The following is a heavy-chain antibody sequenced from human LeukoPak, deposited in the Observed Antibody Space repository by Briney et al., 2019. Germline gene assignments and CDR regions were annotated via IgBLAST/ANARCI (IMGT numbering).Heavy chain of an antibody. J-gene: IGHJ4*02. V-gene: IGHV3-21*01. D-gene: IGHD5-18*01. CDR2: ITSSSSYI. CDR1: GFTFSSYS. Sequence: PGGSLRLSCAASGFTFSSYSMNWVRQAPGKGLEWVSSITSSSSYIYYADSVKGRFTISRDNAKNSLYLQMNSLRAEDTAVYYCARDGYSYGRFDYWGQGTLATVSS. CDR3: ARDGYSYGRFDY.